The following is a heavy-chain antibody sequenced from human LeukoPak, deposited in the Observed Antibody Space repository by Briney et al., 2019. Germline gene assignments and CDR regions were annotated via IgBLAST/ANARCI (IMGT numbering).Heavy chain of an antibody. J-gene: IGHJ5*02. CDR1: GFTFSDYY. Sequence: PGGSLRLSCAASGFTFSDYYMSWIRQAPGKGLEWVSYISSSGSTIYYADSVKGRFTISRDNAKNSLYLQMNSLRAEDTAVYYCARDQDRGVVVSNWFDPWGQGTLVTVSS. CDR2: ISSSGSTI. D-gene: IGHD3-22*01. V-gene: IGHV3-11*04. CDR3: ARDQDRGVVVSNWFDP.